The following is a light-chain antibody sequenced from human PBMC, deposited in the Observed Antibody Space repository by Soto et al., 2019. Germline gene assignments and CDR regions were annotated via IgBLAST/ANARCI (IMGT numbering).Light chain of an antibody. J-gene: IGLJ2*01. Sequence: SYELTQPPSVSVAPGQTARITCGGNNIGSETVHWYQQKPGQAPVLVVYDDSDRPSGIPDRFSGSNSGNTATLTISRVEAGDEADYFCQVWDNSSDHPVFGGGTQLTVL. CDR3: QVWDNSSDHPV. CDR1: NIGSET. CDR2: DDS. V-gene: IGLV3-21*02.